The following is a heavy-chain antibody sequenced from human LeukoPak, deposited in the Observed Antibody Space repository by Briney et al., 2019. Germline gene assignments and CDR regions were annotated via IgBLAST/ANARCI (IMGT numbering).Heavy chain of an antibody. V-gene: IGHV3-23*01. Sequence: GGSLRLSCAASGFTFSSYAMSWVRQAPGKGLEWVSAISGSGGSTYYADSVKGRFTISRDNSKNTLYLRMNSLRAEDTAVYYCARMYCSGGSCYSSWGQGTLVTVSS. CDR3: ARMYCSGGSCYSS. J-gene: IGHJ5*02. CDR1: GFTFSSYA. D-gene: IGHD2-15*01. CDR2: ISGSGGST.